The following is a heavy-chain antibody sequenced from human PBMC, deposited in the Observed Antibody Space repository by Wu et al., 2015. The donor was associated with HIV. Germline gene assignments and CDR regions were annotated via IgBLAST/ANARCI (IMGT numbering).Heavy chain of an antibody. CDR3: ATCPSDWNXPYHFDH. CDR1: GGTFSSYA. J-gene: IGHJ4*02. Sequence: QVQLVQSGAEVKKPGSSVKVSCKASGGTFSSYAISWVRQAPGQGLEWMGGIIPIFGTANYAQKFQGRVTITTDESTSTAYMELSSLRSDDTAVYYCATCPSDWNXPYHFDHWGQGTLVTVSS. CDR2: IIPIFGTA. D-gene: IGHD1-1*01. V-gene: IGHV1-69*05.